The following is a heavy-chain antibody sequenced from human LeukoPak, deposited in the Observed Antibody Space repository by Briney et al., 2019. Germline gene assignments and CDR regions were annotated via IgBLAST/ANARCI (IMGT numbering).Heavy chain of an antibody. CDR1: GYTFSSYW. CDR2: IHPDDSDT. V-gene: IGHV5-51*01. Sequence: GQSLKISCKGSGYTFSSYWIGWVRQMPGRGLEWMGIIHPDDSDTRYSPSFQGQVTISADKSISTAYLQWSSLKASDTAMYYCARLQTGVLLIDYWGQGTLVTVSS. D-gene: IGHD7-27*01. J-gene: IGHJ4*02. CDR3: ARLQTGVLLIDY.